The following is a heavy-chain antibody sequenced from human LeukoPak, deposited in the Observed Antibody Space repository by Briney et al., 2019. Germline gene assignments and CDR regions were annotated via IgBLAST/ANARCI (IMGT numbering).Heavy chain of an antibody. Sequence: ASVKVSCKASGYTFTRFYMHWVRQAPGQGLEWMGIINPNGGSTSYTQKFQGRATMTRDTSTTTVYMELSSLRSEDTAVYYCARASDSSGYYAPQHYFDYWGQGTPVTVSS. CDR1: GYTFTRFY. CDR2: INPNGGST. V-gene: IGHV1-46*03. D-gene: IGHD3-22*01. CDR3: ARASDSSGYYAPQHYFDY. J-gene: IGHJ4*02.